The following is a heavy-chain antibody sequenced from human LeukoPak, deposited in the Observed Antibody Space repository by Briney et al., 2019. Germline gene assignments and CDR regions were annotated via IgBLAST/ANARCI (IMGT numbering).Heavy chain of an antibody. CDR1: GLTFSSYA. Sequence: GGSLRLSCAAFGLTFSSYAMHWVRQAPGKGLEWVSVISFDGSDKYYADSVKGRFTISRDNAKNSLYLQMNSLRAEDTAVYYCAREIADCFDYWGQGTLVTVSS. D-gene: IGHD2-21*01. CDR2: ISFDGSDK. J-gene: IGHJ4*02. V-gene: IGHV3-30-3*01. CDR3: AREIADCFDY.